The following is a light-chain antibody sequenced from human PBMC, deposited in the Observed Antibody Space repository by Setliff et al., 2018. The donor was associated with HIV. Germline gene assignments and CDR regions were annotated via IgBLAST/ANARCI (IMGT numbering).Light chain of an antibody. CDR2: DVS. CDR1: STTFGTYNY. Sequence: ALTQPRSVSGSPGQSVTIFCSGSSTTFGTYNYVSWYQQHPDKAPKLMIYDVSKRPSGVPDRFSGSKSGNTASLTISGLQAEDEADYHCCSYAGNSYVFGTGTKVTVL. V-gene: IGLV2-11*01. J-gene: IGLJ1*01. CDR3: CSYAGNSYV.